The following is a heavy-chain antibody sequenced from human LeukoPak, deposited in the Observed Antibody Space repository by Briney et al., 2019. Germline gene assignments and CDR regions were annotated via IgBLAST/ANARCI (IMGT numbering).Heavy chain of an antibody. V-gene: IGHV1-18*01. J-gene: IGHJ5*02. D-gene: IGHD6-19*01. CDR3: ARIRGSGWYLAETNWFDP. CDR2: ISAYNGNT. Sequence: GASVKVSCKASGYTFTSYGISWVRQAPGQGLERMGWISAYNGNTNYAQKLQGRVTMTTDTSTSTAYMELRSLRSDDTAVYYCARIRGSGWYLAETNWFDPWGQGTLVTVSS. CDR1: GYTFTSYG.